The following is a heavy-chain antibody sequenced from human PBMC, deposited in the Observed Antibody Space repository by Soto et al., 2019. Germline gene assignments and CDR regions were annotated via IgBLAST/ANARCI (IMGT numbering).Heavy chain of an antibody. J-gene: IGHJ4*02. CDR3: AREAVWRNFDY. CDR2: INPNSGGT. V-gene: IGHV1-2*02. CDR1: GYTFTGYY. Sequence: QVQLVQSGAEVKKPGASVKVSCKASGYTFTGYYMHWVRQAPGQGLEWMGWINPNSGGTNYAQKIQGRVTITRDTSISTAYMELSRVRSDDTDVYYCAREAVWRNFDYWGQGTLVTVSS. D-gene: IGHD1-20*01.